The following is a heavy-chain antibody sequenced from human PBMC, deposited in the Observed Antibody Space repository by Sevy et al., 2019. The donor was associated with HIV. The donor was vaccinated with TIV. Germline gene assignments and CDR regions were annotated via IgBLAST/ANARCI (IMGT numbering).Heavy chain of an antibody. J-gene: IGHJ3*02. CDR3: ARAFDSEGAFDI. D-gene: IGHD2-21*01. V-gene: IGHV4-59*13. CDR2: VNYSGGT. CDR1: GGSISKYY. Sequence: SETLSLTCTVSGGSISKYYWSWIRQPPGKGLEWIGYVNYSGGTNYNPSLKSRVTVTVDTSKNQFSLKLSSVTAADTAVYYGARAFDSEGAFDIWGQGTMVTVSS.